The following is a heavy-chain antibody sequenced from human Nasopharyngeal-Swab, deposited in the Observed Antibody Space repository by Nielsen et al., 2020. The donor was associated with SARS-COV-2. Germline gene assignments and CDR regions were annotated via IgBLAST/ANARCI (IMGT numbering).Heavy chain of an antibody. J-gene: IGHJ5*02. CDR3: ASEPGGMAAAGRHFDP. Sequence: ASVKVSCKASGYTFTSYYMHWVRQAPGQGLEWMGIINPSGGSTSYAQKFRGRVTMTRDPSTSTLYLDLSSLKSEDTAVYFCASEPGGMAAAGRHFDPWGQGTLVTVSS. CDR2: INPSGGST. CDR1: GYTFTSYY. V-gene: IGHV1-46*01. D-gene: IGHD6-13*01.